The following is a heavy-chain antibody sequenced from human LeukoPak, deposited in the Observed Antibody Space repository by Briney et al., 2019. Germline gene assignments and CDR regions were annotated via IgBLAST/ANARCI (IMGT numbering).Heavy chain of an antibody. CDR1: GYTFTGYY. D-gene: IGHD4-17*01. Sequence: ASVKVSCKASGYTFTGYYMHWVRQAPGQGLGWMGWINPNSGGTNYAQKFQGRDTMTRDTSISTAYMELSRLRSDDTAVYYCAVAYGDYGSLDYWGQGTLVTVSS. CDR3: AVAYGDYGSLDY. CDR2: INPNSGGT. J-gene: IGHJ4*02. V-gene: IGHV1-2*02.